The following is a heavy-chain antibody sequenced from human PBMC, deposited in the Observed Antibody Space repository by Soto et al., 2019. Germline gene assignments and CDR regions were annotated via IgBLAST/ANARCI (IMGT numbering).Heavy chain of an antibody. Sequence: GASVKVSCKASGYTFTSYAIHWVRQAPGQRLEWMGWINAGNGNTKYSQKFQGRVTITRDTSASTAYMELSSLRSEDTAVYYCARTGSSSWFWFDPWGQGTPVTVSS. V-gene: IGHV1-3*01. D-gene: IGHD6-13*01. CDR2: INAGNGNT. CDR3: ARTGSSSWFWFDP. CDR1: GYTFTSYA. J-gene: IGHJ5*02.